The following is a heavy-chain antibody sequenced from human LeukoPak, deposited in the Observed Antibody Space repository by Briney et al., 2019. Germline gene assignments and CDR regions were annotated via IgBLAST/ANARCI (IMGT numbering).Heavy chain of an antibody. V-gene: IGHV3-53*01. CDR3: ATHDTSGYYKFDP. J-gene: IGHJ5*02. CDR1: GFAVSRKY. Sequence: GGSLRLSCAASGFAVSRKYMSWVRQAPGKGLEWVSVIYSGAATYYADSVKGRFTISRDNSKNTLYLQMNSLRVEDTAIYYCATHDTSGYYKFDPWGQGTLVTVSS. CDR2: IYSGAAT. D-gene: IGHD3-22*01.